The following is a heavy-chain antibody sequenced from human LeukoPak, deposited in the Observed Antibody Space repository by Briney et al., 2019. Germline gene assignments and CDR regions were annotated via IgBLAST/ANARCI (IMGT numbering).Heavy chain of an antibody. D-gene: IGHD4/OR15-4a*01. CDR1: GFTFSDFY. CDR2: ISQSGSDI. V-gene: IGHV3-11*01. CDR3: ATAARVGAH. J-gene: IGHJ4*02. Sequence: GGSLRLSCAASGFTFSDFYMSWIRQAPGKGLEWISYISQSGSDINYADSVRGRFTVSRDNAKNSLYLQMNSLRAEDTAVYYCATAARVGAHWGQGTLVTVSS.